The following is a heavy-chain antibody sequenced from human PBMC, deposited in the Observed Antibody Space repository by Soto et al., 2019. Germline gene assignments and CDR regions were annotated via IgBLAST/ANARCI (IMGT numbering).Heavy chain of an antibody. CDR2: ISGSGGST. J-gene: IGHJ4*02. Sequence: PGGSLRLGCTPSGFTFSGVAMGWVRQAPGKGREWVSTISGSGGSTYYADSVKGRFTISRDNSQNTVYLRMSSLRVENTAVYYCAKARDSSGYYLFDYWGQGT. CDR1: GFTFSGVA. D-gene: IGHD3-22*01. CDR3: AKARDSSGYYLFDY. V-gene: IGHV3-23*01.